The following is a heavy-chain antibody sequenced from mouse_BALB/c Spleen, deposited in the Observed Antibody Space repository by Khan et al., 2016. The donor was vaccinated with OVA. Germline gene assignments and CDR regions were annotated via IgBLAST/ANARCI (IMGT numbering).Heavy chain of an antibody. CDR1: GYSFTGYF. Sequence: EVQLQESGPELVKPGASVKISCTASGYSFTGYFMNWVMQSHGKSLEWIGRINPHIGEAFYNQKFKGKATLNVDESYRTAHMEIRSLASEDSAVYYCARKNGSDFDYWGQGTTLTVSS. CDR2: INPHIGEA. V-gene: IGHV1-20*02. J-gene: IGHJ2*01. CDR3: ARKNGSDFDY. D-gene: IGHD1-1*01.